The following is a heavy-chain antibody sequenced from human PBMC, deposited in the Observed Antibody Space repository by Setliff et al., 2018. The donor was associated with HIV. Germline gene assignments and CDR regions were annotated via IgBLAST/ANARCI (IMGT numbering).Heavy chain of an antibody. D-gene: IGHD7-27*01. CDR1: GFTFDDYA. J-gene: IGHJ3*02. Sequence: PGGSLRLSCAASGFTFDDYAMHWGRQAPGKGLEWVSGINWNSGTIAYADFVKGRFTISRDNTKNFVFLEMTNLRPEDTALYFCAKDYGDGRNWGAFDISGQGTMVTVSS. V-gene: IGHV3-9*01. CDR2: INWNSGTI. CDR3: AKDYGDGRNWGAFDI.